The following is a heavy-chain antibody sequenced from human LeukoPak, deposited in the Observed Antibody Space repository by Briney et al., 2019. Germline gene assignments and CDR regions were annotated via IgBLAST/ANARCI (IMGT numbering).Heavy chain of an antibody. Sequence: KPGESLKISCKGSGYSFTSYWIGWVRQMPGKGLEWMGIIYPGDSDTRYSPSFQGQVTISADKSISTAYLQWSSLEASDTAMYYCARHYLDIVVVPAARGVDYYYMDVWGKGTTVTVSS. CDR2: IYPGDSDT. CDR1: GYSFTSYW. V-gene: IGHV5-51*01. CDR3: ARHYLDIVVVPAARGVDYYYMDV. J-gene: IGHJ6*03. D-gene: IGHD2-2*03.